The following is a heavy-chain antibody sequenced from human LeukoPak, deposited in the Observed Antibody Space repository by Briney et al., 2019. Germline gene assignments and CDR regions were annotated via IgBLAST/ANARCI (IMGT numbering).Heavy chain of an antibody. D-gene: IGHD5-18*01. J-gene: IGHJ4*02. CDR3: ARGGRIQLWSPFDY. Sequence: PSETLSLTCTVSGGSISSGDYYWSWIRQPPGKGLEWIGYIYYSGSTYYNPSLKSRVTISVDTSKNQFSLKLSSVTAADTAVYYCARGGRIQLWSPFDYWGQGTLVTVSS. V-gene: IGHV4-30-4*08. CDR1: GGSISSGDYY. CDR2: IYYSGST.